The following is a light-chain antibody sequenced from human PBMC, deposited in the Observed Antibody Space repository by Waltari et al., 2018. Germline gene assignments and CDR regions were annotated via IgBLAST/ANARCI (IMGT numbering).Light chain of an antibody. CDR3: QQYYTTPWT. Sequence: DIVSTQSPDSLAVSLGERAPINCKSSQSVLYSSNNRNYLAWYQQKPGQSPKLVIYWASTRESGVPDRFSGSGSGTDFTFTISSLQAEDVATYYCQQYYTTPWTFGQGTKVEIK. CDR2: WAS. J-gene: IGKJ1*01. V-gene: IGKV4-1*01. CDR1: QSVLYSSNNRNY.